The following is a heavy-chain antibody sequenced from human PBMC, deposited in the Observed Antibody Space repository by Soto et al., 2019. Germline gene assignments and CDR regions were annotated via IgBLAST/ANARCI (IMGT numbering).Heavy chain of an antibody. CDR2: ICYDGSNK. Sequence: QVQLVESGGGVVQPGRSLSLSCAASGFTFSSYGMHWVRQAPGKGLEWVAVICYDGSNKYYADSVKGRFTISRDNSENTMYLQMNSLSAEDTAVYYCARELVVPAATLDYWGQGTLVTVSS. CDR3: ARELVVPAATLDY. J-gene: IGHJ4*02. CDR1: GFTFSSYG. D-gene: IGHD2-2*01. V-gene: IGHV3-33*01.